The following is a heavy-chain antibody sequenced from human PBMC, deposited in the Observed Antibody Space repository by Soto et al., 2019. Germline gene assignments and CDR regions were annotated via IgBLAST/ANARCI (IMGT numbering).Heavy chain of an antibody. J-gene: IGHJ5*02. Sequence: EVQLVESGGGLVKPGGSLRLSCAASGFTFSNAWMNWVRQAPGKGLEWVGRIKSKTDGGTTDYAAPVKGRFTISRDDSNNTLYLQMNSLKTEDTAVYYCTTVSAVVAAVTKNWFDPWGQGTLVTVSS. CDR2: IKSKTDGGTT. CDR1: GFTFSNAW. V-gene: IGHV3-15*07. D-gene: IGHD2-15*01. CDR3: TTVSAVVAAVTKNWFDP.